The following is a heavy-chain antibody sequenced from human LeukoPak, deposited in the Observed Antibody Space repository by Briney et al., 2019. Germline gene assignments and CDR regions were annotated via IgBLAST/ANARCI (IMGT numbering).Heavy chain of an antibody. CDR1: GFTFSNYW. CDR3: ARAGELRYMDV. Sequence: GGSLRLSCAASGFTFSNYWMTWFRRTPGKVLEWVGNIKPDGSEKYYVDSVKGRFTISRDNAKNSLFLQMSSLRADDTAIYYRARAGELRYMDVWGKGTAVTVSS. J-gene: IGHJ6*03. CDR2: IKPDGSEK. V-gene: IGHV3-7*01.